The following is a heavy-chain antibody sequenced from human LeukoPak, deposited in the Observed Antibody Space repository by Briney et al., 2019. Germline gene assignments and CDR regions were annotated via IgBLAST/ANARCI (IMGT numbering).Heavy chain of an antibody. J-gene: IGHJ4*02. CDR2: INHSGST. CDR3: AREGEENYFDY. CDR1: GGSFSGYY. V-gene: IGHV4-34*01. Sequence: PSETLSLTCAVYGGSFSGYYWSWIRQPPGKGLEWIGEINHSGSTNYNPSLKSRVTISVDTSKNQFSLKLSSVTAADTAVYYCAREGEENYFDYWGQGTLVTVSS. D-gene: IGHD1-26*01.